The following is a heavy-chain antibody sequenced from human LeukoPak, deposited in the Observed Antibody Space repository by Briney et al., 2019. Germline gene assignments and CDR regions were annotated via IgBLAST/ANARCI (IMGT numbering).Heavy chain of an antibody. Sequence: SETLSLTCTVSGGSITSSSYYWGWIRQPPGKGLQWIGSFYYSGSTYYNPSLKSRVTIYVDTSKNQFSLKLSSVTAADTAVYYCARDGWFAESRYFDLWGRGTLVTVSS. CDR1: GGSITSSSYY. CDR2: FYYSGST. V-gene: IGHV4-39*02. D-gene: IGHD3-10*01. J-gene: IGHJ2*01. CDR3: ARDGWFAESRYFDL.